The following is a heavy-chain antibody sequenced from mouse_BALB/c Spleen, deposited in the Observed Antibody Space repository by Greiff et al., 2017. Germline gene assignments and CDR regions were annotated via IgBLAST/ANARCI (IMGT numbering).Heavy chain of an antibody. CDR3: ARDDYEAWFAY. Sequence: QVQLKESGPELVKPGASVKISCKASGYTFTDYYINWVKQKPGQGLEWIGWIYPGSGNTKYNEKFKGKATLTVDTSSSTAYMQLSSLTSEDTAVYFCARDDYEAWFAYWGQGTLVTVSA. V-gene: IGHV1-84*02. J-gene: IGHJ3*01. CDR2: IYPGSGNT. D-gene: IGHD2-4*01. CDR1: GYTFTDYY.